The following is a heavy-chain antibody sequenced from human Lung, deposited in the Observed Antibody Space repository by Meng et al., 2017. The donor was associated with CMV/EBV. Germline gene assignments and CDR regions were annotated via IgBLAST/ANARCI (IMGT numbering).Heavy chain of an antibody. CDR2: ISWNSGNM. D-gene: IGHD3-10*02. Sequence: GGSLRLSCAGSGFNFGNYAMHWVRQVPGPGRERVSRISWNSGNMGYTDSVEGRFTISRDNTKKSVYLQMHSLRPEDTAVYYCAKGPGYHAAKFDFDYWGQGTVVTVSS. V-gene: IGHV3-9*01. CDR1: GFNFGNYA. J-gene: IGHJ4*02. CDR3: AKGPGYHAAKFDFDY.